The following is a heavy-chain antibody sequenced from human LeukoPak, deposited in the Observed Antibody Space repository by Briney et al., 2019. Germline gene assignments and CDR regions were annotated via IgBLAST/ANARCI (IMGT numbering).Heavy chain of an antibody. V-gene: IGHV4-39*01. CDR1: GGSISGSSYY. J-gene: IGHJ4*02. CDR3: ARHYGP. Sequence: SETLSLTCTVSGGSISGSSYYWGWIRQPPGKGLEWIGSIYYSGSTYYNPSLKSRVTISVDTSKNQFSLKLNSVTATDTAVYYRARHYGPWGQGTLVTVSS. CDR2: IYYSGST. D-gene: IGHD3-10*01.